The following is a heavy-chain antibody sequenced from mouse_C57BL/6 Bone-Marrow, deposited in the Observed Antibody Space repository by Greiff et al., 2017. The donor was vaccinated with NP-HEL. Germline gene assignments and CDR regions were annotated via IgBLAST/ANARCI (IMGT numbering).Heavy chain of an antibody. CDR2: IDPSDSYT. CDR3: ARLNWDDY. Sequence: VQLQQPGAELVKPGASVKLSCKASGYTFTSYWMQWVKQRPGQGLEWIGEIDPSDSYTNYNQKFKGKATLTVETSSSTAYMQLSSLTSEDSAVYYCARLNWDDYWGQGTTLTVSS. J-gene: IGHJ2*01. D-gene: IGHD4-1*01. CDR1: GYTFTSYW. V-gene: IGHV1-50*01.